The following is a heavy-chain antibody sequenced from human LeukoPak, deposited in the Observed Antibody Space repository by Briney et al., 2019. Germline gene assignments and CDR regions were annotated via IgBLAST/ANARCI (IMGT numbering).Heavy chain of an antibody. V-gene: IGHV4-34*01. Sequence: SETLSLTCAVYGGSFSGYYWSWIRQPPGKGLEWIGEINHSGSTYYNPSLKSRVTISVDTSKNQFSLKLSSVTAADTAVYYCAGPNYDFWSGIPTGFDYWGQGTLVTVSS. CDR3: AGPNYDFWSGIPTGFDY. CDR1: GGSFSGYY. D-gene: IGHD3-3*01. CDR2: INHSGST. J-gene: IGHJ4*02.